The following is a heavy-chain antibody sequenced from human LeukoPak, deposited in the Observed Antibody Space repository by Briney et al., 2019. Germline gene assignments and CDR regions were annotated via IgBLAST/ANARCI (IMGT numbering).Heavy chain of an antibody. J-gene: IGHJ6*03. V-gene: IGHV4-59*01. CDR3: ARERSSGYSYYYYMDV. CDR2: IYYSGST. CDR1: GGSISSYY. Sequence: SETLSLTCTVSGGSISSYYWSWIRQPPGKGLEWIGYIYYSGSTNYNPSLTSRVTISVDTSKNQFSLKLSSVTAADTAVYYCARERSSGYSYYYYMDVWGKGTTVTVSS. D-gene: IGHD3-22*01.